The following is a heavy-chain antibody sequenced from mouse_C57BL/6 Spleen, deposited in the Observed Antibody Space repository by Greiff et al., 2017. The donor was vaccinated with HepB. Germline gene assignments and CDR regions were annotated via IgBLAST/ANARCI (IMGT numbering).Heavy chain of an antibody. CDR1: GFTFSDYG. D-gene: IGHD4-1*01. CDR3: ARRGGTWGYFDY. J-gene: IGHJ2*01. Sequence: DVKLVESGGGLVQPGGSLKLSCAASGFTFSDYGMAWVRQAPRKGPEWVAFISNLAYSIYYADTVTGRFTISRENAKNTLYLEMSSLRSEDTAMNYCARRGGTWGYFDYWGQGTTLTVSS. V-gene: IGHV5-15*04. CDR2: ISNLAYSI.